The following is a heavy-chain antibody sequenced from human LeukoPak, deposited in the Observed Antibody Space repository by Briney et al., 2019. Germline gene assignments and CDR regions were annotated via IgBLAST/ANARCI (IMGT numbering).Heavy chain of an antibody. D-gene: IGHD5-18*01. CDR1: GYTFTSYG. CDR3: ARAVGLWLPQLDY. J-gene: IGHJ4*02. V-gene: IGHV1-69*04. CDR2: IIPILGIA. Sequence: SVKVSCKASGYTFTSYGISWVRQAPGQGLEWMGRIIPILGIANYAQKFQGRVTITADKSTSTAYMELSSLRSEDTAVYYCARAVGLWLPQLDYWGQGTLVTVSS.